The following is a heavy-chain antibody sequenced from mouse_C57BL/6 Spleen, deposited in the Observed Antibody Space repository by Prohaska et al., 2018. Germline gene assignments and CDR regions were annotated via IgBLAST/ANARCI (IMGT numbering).Heavy chain of an antibody. J-gene: IGHJ2*01. CDR2: ISYDGSN. V-gene: IGHV3-6*01. Sequence: DVQLQESGPGLVKPSQSLSLTCSVTGYSITSGYYWNWIRQFPGNKLEWMGYISYDGSNNYNPSLKNRISITRDTSKNQFFLKLNSVTTEDTATYYCARGGVYYGYEYWGQGTTLTVSS. CDR3: ARGGVYYGYEY. D-gene: IGHD2-2*01. CDR1: GYSITSGYY.